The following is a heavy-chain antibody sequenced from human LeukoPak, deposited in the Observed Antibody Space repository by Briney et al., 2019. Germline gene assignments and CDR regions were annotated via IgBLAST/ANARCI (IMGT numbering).Heavy chain of an antibody. J-gene: IGHJ6*03. V-gene: IGHV3-7*01. CDR1: GFIFSSHW. Sequence: GGSLRLSCAASGFIFSSHWMNWVRQAPGKGLEWVANIKQDGSEKYYVDSVKGRFTISRDNAKNSLYLQMNSLRAEDTAVYYCARQPWGYFYYYYMDVWGKGTTVTVSS. D-gene: IGHD7-27*01. CDR2: IKQDGSEK. CDR3: ARQPWGYFYYYYMDV.